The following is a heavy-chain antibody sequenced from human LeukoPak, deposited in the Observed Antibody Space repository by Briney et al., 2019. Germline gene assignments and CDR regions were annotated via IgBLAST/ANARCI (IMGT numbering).Heavy chain of an antibody. Sequence: ASVKVSCKASGYTFTRYDINWVRQATGQGLEWIGWMNPNSGYTGSAQKFQGRVTLTRTTSISTAYMELSSLRSEDTAVYYCARTDGDLDYWGQGTPVTVSS. CDR3: ARTDGDLDY. D-gene: IGHD4-17*01. J-gene: IGHJ4*02. V-gene: IGHV1-8*01. CDR2: MNPNSGYT. CDR1: GYTFTRYD.